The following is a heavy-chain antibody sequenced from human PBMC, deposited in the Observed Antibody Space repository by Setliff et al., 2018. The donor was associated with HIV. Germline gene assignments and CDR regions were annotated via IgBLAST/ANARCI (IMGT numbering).Heavy chain of an antibody. CDR2: IYPGDSDT. J-gene: IGHJ1*01. Sequence: GESLTISCKGSRYSFSTYWIGWVRQMPGKGLGWMGIIYPGDSDTIYSPSFQGQVTISADKSISTAYLRWSSLRASDTAMYYCATSDYGGNSGHFQLWGQGTLVTVS. D-gene: IGHD4-17*01. CDR1: RYSFSTYW. CDR3: ATSDYGGNSGHFQL. V-gene: IGHV5-51*01.